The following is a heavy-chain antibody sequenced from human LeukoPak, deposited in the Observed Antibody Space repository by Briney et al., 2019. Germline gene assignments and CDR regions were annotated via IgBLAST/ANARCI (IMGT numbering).Heavy chain of an antibody. J-gene: IGHJ4*02. D-gene: IGHD5-12*01. V-gene: IGHV3-30*18. Sequence: GRSLRLSCAASGXTFSNYGMHWVRQAPGKGLEWVAGITYDGMNKFYADSVQGRSTISRDNSKNTLYLQMNSLRVEDTAVYYCAKDAYSGYDYPNYWGQGTLVTVSS. CDR2: ITYDGMNK. CDR1: GXTFSNYG. CDR3: AKDAYSGYDYPNY.